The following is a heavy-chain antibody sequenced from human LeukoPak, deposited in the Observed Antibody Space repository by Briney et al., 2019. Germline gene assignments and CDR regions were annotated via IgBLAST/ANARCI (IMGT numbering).Heavy chain of an antibody. V-gene: IGHV4-4*02. CDR3: ARDPAGGYGGSYIGAFDI. D-gene: IGHD1-26*01. CDR2: IYHSGTT. Sequence: PSETLSLTCAVSGGSITSRNWWTWVRKPPGKGLEWIGGIYHSGTTNYNLSLKSRVTISVDKSKNQFSLKLISVTAADTAVYYCARDPAGGYGGSYIGAFDIYGQGTMVTVSS. CDR1: GGSITSRNW. J-gene: IGHJ3*02.